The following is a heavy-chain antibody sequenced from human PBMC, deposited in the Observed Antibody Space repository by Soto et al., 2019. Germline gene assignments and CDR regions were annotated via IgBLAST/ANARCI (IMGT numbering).Heavy chain of an antibody. J-gene: IGHJ4*02. CDR2: IYYTGST. V-gene: IGHV4-59*01. CDR3: ARDTAVDYFDS. CDR1: GDSMTGYY. D-gene: IGHD5-18*01. Sequence: SETLSLTCTVSGDSMTGYYWSWIRQPPGKGLEWIGYIYYTGSTKYYNPSLESRVTISIDTSKNHFSLKLNSVTAADTAVYYCARDTAVDYFDSWGQGTQVTVSS.